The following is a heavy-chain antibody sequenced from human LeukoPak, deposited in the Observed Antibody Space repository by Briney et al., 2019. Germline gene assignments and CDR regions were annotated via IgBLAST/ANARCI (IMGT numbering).Heavy chain of an antibody. V-gene: IGHV1-24*01. D-gene: IGHD1-26*01. CDR3: AAVSGSYTLLDC. J-gene: IGHJ4*02. CDR1: GYTLTGLS. CDR2: IDPDDGET. Sequence: ASVKVSCKVSGYTLTGLSMHWVRRASGKGLEWMGGIDPDDGETIYAPKFQGRVTMTEDTSTDTAYLELSGLRSDDTAVYYCAAVSGSYTLLDCWGQGTPVTVSS.